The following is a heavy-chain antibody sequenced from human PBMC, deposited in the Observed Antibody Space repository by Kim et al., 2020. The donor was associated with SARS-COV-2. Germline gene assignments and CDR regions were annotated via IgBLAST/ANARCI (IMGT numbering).Heavy chain of an antibody. D-gene: IGHD3-10*01. CDR3: AVTMVRGVEGMDV. CDR2: INGSGGST. J-gene: IGHJ6*02. Sequence: GGSLRLSCAASGFTFSSYAMSWVRQAPGKGLEWVSGINGSGGSTYYADSVKGRFTISRDNSKKTLYLQMNSLRAEDTAVYYCAVTMVRGVEGMDVWGQGTTVTVSS. CDR1: GFTFSSYA. V-gene: IGHV3-23*01.